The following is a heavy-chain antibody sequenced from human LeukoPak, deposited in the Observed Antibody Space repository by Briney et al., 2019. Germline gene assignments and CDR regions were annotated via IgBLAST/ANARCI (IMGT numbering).Heavy chain of an antibody. V-gene: IGHV1-2*02. Sequence: ASVKVSCKTSGYTFTGYYMHWVRQAPGQGLEWMGWINPISGGTKYAQKLQGRVTMTRDTSISTAYMELNRLRSDDTAVYYCARTITLIVEYAFDIWDQGTMVTVSS. CDR2: INPISGGT. J-gene: IGHJ3*02. CDR1: GYTFTGYY. D-gene: IGHD3-22*01. CDR3: ARTITLIVEYAFDI.